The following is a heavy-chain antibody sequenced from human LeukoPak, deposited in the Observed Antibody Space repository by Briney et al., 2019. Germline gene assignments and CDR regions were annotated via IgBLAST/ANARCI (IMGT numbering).Heavy chain of an antibody. CDR3: ARLIATDYFDY. V-gene: IGHV4-59*08. Sequence: PSETLSLTCTVSGGSISSYYWSWIRQPPGKGLEWIGYIYYSGSTNYNPSLKSRVTISADTSKNQFSLKLSSVTAADTAVYYCARLIATDYFDYWGQGTLVTVSS. CDR1: GGSISSYY. J-gene: IGHJ4*02. CDR2: IYYSGST. D-gene: IGHD6-13*01.